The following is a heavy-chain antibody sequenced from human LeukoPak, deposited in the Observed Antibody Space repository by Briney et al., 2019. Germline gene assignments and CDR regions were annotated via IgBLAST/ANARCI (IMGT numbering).Heavy chain of an antibody. V-gene: IGHV4-59*01. CDR3: PRKASHYDY. D-gene: IGHD1-26*01. Sequence: SETLSPTGTVSGESINSTCWGGCRHCPGKGLRGIGYVLFNRSANYNPSLKSRVPISVARSKTQFTRKVSSLTAADTAIYYGPRKASHYDYWGEGTLGTVSS. CDR1: GESINSTC. CDR2: VLFNRSA. J-gene: IGHJ4*02.